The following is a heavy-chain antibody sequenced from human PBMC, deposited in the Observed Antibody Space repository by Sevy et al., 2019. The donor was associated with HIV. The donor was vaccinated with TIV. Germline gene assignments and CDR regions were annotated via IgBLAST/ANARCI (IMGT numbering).Heavy chain of an antibody. CDR1: GFTVSSNY. CDR2: IYSGGRT. D-gene: IGHD1-26*01. Sequence: GGSLRLSCAASGFTVSSNYMSWVSQAPGKGLEWVAVIYSGGRTYYADSVKGRFTISRDNSKNTLYLQMNRLRAEETAVYYCARIIAGAFDIWGQGTMVTVSS. CDR3: ARIIAGAFDI. J-gene: IGHJ3*02. V-gene: IGHV3-53*01.